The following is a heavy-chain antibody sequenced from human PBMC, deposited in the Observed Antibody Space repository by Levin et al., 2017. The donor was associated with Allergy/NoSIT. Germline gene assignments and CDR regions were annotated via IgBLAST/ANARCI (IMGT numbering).Heavy chain of an antibody. J-gene: IGHJ4*02. Sequence: GESLKISCAASGFSFSNYTMNWVRQAPGKGLEWVSSISPSGTFIYYADSLKGRFTISRHNAENSLYLQVNSLRVEDTAVYYCARVSVEMATIGAFDYWGPGARVTVS. CDR1: GFSFSNYT. V-gene: IGHV3-21*06. CDR3: ARVSVEMATIGAFDY. D-gene: IGHD5-24*01. CDR2: ISPSGTFI.